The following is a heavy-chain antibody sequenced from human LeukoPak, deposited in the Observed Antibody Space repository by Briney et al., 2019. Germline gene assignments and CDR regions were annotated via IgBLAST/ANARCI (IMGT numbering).Heavy chain of an antibody. V-gene: IGHV1-18*01. CDR2: VSAYADNT. CDR3: ARDCIGCHGFDY. Sequence: ASVKVSCKASGYTFITYGISWVRQAPGQGLEWVGWVSAYADNTNYVQKLQGRVTMTTDTSTSTAYMELRSLRSDDTAEYYCARDCIGCHGFDYWGQGTLVTVSS. CDR1: GYTFITYG. J-gene: IGHJ4*02. D-gene: IGHD2-15*01.